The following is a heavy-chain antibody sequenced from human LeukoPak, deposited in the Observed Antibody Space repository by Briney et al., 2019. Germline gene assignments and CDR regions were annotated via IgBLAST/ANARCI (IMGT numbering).Heavy chain of an antibody. CDR2: ISSTTGRII. V-gene: IGHV3-11*04. J-gene: IGHJ3*01. D-gene: IGHD2-21*02. Sequence: GGSLRLSRAASGFNFSDYYMTWIRQAPGKGLEWLSSISSTTGRIIYYADSVKGRFTISRDNTKNSLFLQMVSLRVEDTAVYYCARYDSDGFDVWGQGTVVTVSS. CDR3: ARYDSDGFDV. CDR1: GFNFSDYY.